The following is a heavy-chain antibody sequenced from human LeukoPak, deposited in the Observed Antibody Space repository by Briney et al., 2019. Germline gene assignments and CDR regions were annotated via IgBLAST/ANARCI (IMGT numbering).Heavy chain of an antibody. CDR3: ARDQSSGHREAPFGY. D-gene: IGHD3-22*01. J-gene: IGHJ4*02. CDR2: INPNSGGT. CDR1: AYTSTSYG. Sequence: ASVKVSCKASAYTSTSYGISWVRQAPGQGLEWMGWINPNSGGTNYAQKFQGRATMTRDTSISTAYMELSRLRSDDTAVYYCARDQSSGHREAPFGYWGQGTLVTVSS. V-gene: IGHV1-2*02.